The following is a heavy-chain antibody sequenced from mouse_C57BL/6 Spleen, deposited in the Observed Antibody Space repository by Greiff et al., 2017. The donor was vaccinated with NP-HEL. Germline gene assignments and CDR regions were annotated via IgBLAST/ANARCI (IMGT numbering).Heavy chain of an antibody. CDR2: INPNNGGT. J-gene: IGHJ4*01. D-gene: IGHD3-2*02. CDR1: GYTFTDYN. V-gene: IGHV1-18*01. Sequence: EVQLQQSGPELVKPGASVKIPCKASGYTFTDYNMDWVKQSHGKSLEWIGDINPNNGGTIYNQKFKGKATLTVDKSSSTAYMELRSLTSEDTAVYYCARDPRTAQAILYAMDYWGQGTSVTVSS. CDR3: ARDPRTAQAILYAMDY.